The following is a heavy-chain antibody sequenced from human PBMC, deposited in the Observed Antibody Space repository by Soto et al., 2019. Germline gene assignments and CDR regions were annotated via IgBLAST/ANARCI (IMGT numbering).Heavy chain of an antibody. D-gene: IGHD3-10*01. CDR1: GGSISSGGYY. CDR2: IYYSGST. J-gene: IGHJ5*02. V-gene: IGHV4-31*03. Sequence: QVQLQESGPGLVKPSQTLSLTCTVSGGSISSGGYYWSWIRQHPGKGLEWIGYIYYSGSTYYNPSLKRRLTISVDTSKNQFSLKLSSVTAADTAMYYCARGGYGSGKGGWFDPWGQGTLVTVSS. CDR3: ARGGYGSGKGGWFDP.